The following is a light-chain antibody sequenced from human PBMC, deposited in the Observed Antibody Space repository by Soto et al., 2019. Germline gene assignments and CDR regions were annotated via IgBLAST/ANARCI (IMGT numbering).Light chain of an antibody. V-gene: IGLV1-40*01. CDR3: QYYDTSLSGLSGIYV. CDR1: TSNIGAGSD. J-gene: IGLJ1*01. Sequence: QPVLTQPPSVSGAPGQRVTISCTGTTSNIGAGSDIHWYQQLPVKAPKLLIYSNSHRPSGVPSRFSGSKSGTSASLAITGLQAEDEGDYYCQYYDTSLSGLSGIYVFGSRTKLTVL. CDR2: SNS.